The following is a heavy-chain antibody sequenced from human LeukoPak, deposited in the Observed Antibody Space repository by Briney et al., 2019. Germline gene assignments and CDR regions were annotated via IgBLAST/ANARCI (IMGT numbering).Heavy chain of an antibody. CDR3: ATVRLTGYRNQYYFDY. V-gene: IGHV1-24*01. CDR2: FDPEDGET. Sequence: ASVKVSCKVSGYILTELSMHWVRQAPGKGLEWMGGFDPEDGETIYAQKFQGRVTMTEDTSTDTAYMELSSLRSEDTAVYYCATVRLTGYRNQYYFDYWGQGTLVTVSS. D-gene: IGHD3-9*01. CDR1: GYILTELS. J-gene: IGHJ4*02.